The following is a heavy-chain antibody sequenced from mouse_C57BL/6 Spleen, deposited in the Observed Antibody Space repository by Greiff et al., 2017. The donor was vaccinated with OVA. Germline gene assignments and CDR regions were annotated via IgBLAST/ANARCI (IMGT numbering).Heavy chain of an antibody. CDR1: GYTFTDYY. CDR2: INPNNGGT. D-gene: IGHD2-4*01. V-gene: IGHV1-26*01. J-gene: IGHJ3*01. Sequence: EVQLQQSGPELVKPGASVKISCKASGYTFTDYYMNWVKQSHGKSLEWIGDINPNNGGTSYNQKFKGKATLTVDKSSSTAYMELRSLTSEDSAVYYCARGRDYDVSWFAYWGQGTLVTVSA. CDR3: ARGRDYDVSWFAY.